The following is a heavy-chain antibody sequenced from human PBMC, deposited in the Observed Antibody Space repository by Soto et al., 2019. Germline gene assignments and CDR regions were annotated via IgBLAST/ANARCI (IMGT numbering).Heavy chain of an antibody. V-gene: IGHV3-30-3*01. CDR3: ARDGEWELLSREYYYGMDV. Sequence: QVQLVESGGGVVQPGRSLRLSCAASGFTFSSYAMHWVRQAPGKGLEWVAVISYDGSNKYYADSVKGRFTISRGNSKNTLYLQMNSLRAEDTAVYYCARDGEWELLSREYYYGMDVWGQGTTVTVSS. CDR2: ISYDGSNK. D-gene: IGHD1-26*01. CDR1: GFTFSSYA. J-gene: IGHJ6*02.